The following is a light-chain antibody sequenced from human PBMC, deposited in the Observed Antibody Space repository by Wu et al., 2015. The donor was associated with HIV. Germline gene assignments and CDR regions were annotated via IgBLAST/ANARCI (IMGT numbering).Light chain of an antibody. CDR3: QKYNTAPWT. CDR2: DAS. Sequence: EIVLTQSPATLSLSPGERATLSCRPSQGVRSYLAWYQLKPGQAPRLLIYDASNRATGIPARFSGSGSGTDFTLTISSLQPEDVATYYCQKYNTAPWTFGQGPKVE. J-gene: IGKJ1*01. V-gene: IGKV3-11*01. CDR1: QGVRSY.